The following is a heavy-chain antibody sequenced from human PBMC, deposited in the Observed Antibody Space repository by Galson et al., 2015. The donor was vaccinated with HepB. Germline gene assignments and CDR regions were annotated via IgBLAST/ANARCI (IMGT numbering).Heavy chain of an antibody. V-gene: IGHV3-30*03. Sequence: SLRLSCAASGFTFSSYGMHWVRQAPGKGLEWVAVISYDGSNKYYADSVKGRFTISRDDSKNTLYLQMNSLKTEDTAVYYCTTVTIFGVVIRTDNWFDPWGQGTLVTVSS. CDR3: TTVTIFGVVIRTDNWFDP. D-gene: IGHD3-3*01. CDR1: GFTFSSYG. CDR2: ISYDGSNK. J-gene: IGHJ5*02.